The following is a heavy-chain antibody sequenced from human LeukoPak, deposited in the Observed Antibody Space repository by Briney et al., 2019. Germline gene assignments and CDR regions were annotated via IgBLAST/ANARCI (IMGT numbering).Heavy chain of an antibody. CDR2: IYYSGST. Sequence: SQTLSLTCTVSGGSIGTGGYYWSWIRQHPGKGLEWIGYIYYSGSTYYYPSLKSRVTISVDTSQNQFSLQLVSVTAADTAVYYCARGEGYTYDYWGQGALVTVSS. J-gene: IGHJ4*02. CDR1: GGSIGTGGYY. V-gene: IGHV4-31*03. D-gene: IGHD5-24*01. CDR3: ARGEGYTYDY.